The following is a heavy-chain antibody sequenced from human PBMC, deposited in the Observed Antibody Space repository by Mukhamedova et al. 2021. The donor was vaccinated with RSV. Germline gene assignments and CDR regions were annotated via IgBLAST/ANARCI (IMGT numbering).Heavy chain of an antibody. Sequence: GKGLEWVSTISGGDDSTYYADSVKGRFTVSRDNSKNTLFLQMNSLRAEDTAVYYCAKAGGSRPYGDNDYWGQGTLVTVSS. CDR3: AKAGGSRPYGDNDY. D-gene: IGHD4-17*01. CDR2: ISGGDDST. J-gene: IGHJ4*02. V-gene: IGHV3-23*01.